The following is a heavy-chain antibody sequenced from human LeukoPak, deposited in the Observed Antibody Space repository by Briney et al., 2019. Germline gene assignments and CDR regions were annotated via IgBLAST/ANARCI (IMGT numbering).Heavy chain of an antibody. J-gene: IGHJ4*02. CDR3: ARGYDILTGYTRSFDY. V-gene: IGHV4-34*01. CDR1: GGSFSGYY. CDR2: INHSGST. Sequence: PSETLSLTCAVYGGSFSGYYWSWIRQPPGKGLEWIGEINHSGSTNYNPSLKSRVTISVDTSKNQFSLKLSSVTAADTAVYYCARGYDILTGYTRSFDYWGQGTLVTVFS. D-gene: IGHD3-9*01.